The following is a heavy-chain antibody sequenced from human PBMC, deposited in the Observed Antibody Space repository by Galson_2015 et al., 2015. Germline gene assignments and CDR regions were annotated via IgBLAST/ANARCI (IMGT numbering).Heavy chain of an antibody. D-gene: IGHD3-16*01. CDR2: IYYSGST. CDR1: GGSISSYY. J-gene: IGHJ5*02. CDR3: ARDYGIDP. Sequence: ETLSLTCTVSGGSISSYYWSWIRQPPGKGLEWIGYIYYSGSTNYNPSLKSRVTISVDTSKNQFSLKLSSVTAADTAVYYCARDYGIDPWGQGTLVTVSS. V-gene: IGHV4-59*01.